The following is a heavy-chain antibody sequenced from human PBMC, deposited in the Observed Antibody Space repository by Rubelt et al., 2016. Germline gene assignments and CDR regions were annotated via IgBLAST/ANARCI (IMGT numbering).Heavy chain of an antibody. CDR2: INHSGST. Sequence: SWIRQPPGKGLEWIGEINHSGSTNYNPSLKSRVTISVDTSKNQFSLKLSSVTAADTAVYYCARGVVGAIDDAFDIWGQGTMVTVSS. V-gene: IGHV4-34*01. CDR3: ARGVVGAIDDAFDI. D-gene: IGHD1-26*01. J-gene: IGHJ3*02.